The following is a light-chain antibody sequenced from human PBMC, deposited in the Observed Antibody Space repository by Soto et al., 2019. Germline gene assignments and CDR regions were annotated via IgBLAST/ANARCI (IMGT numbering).Light chain of an antibody. CDR3: QSYDISLSGYV. Sequence: QSVLTQPPSVSGAPGQRVTISCTGSSSNIGAGYDVHWYQQLPGTATKLLIYDNTNRPSGVPDRFSGSKSGTSASLTITGLQADDEAAYYCQSYDISLSGYVFGTGTKVTVL. V-gene: IGLV1-40*01. J-gene: IGLJ1*01. CDR2: DNT. CDR1: SSNIGAGYD.